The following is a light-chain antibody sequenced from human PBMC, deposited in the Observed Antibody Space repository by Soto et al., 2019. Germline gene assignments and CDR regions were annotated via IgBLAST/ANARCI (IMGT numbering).Light chain of an antibody. J-gene: IGLJ1*01. V-gene: IGLV2-14*01. CDR3: TSYTITSPYV. Sequence: QSALTQAACMSGSPGQSITISCTGTSSDIGRYNFVSWYQHHPGKAPKLIIYEATKRPSGVSYRFSGSKSGNTASLTISGLQAEDEADYYCTSYTITSPYVFGTGTKVTVL. CDR2: EAT. CDR1: SSDIGRYNF.